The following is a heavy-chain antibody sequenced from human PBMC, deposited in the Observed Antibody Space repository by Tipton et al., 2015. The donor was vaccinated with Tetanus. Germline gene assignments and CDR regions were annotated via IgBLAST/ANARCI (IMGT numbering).Heavy chain of an antibody. CDR3: AKVRGTLRYSFDS. D-gene: IGHD1-26*01. Sequence: SLRLSCAASGFTFSNYDMHWVRQAPGKGLEWVSVSYAGGNYAYYADSVKGRFTTSRDDSKNTLYLHMTSLRAEDTAVYYCAKVRGTLRYSFDSWGQGTLVTVSS. CDR1: GFTFSNYD. CDR2: SYAGGNYA. V-gene: IGHV3-23*03. J-gene: IGHJ5*01.